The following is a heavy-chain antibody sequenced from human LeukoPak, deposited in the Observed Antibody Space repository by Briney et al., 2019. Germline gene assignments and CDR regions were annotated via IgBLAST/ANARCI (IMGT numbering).Heavy chain of an antibody. D-gene: IGHD3-10*01. Sequence: SVKASCKASGGTFSSYAISWVRQAPGQGLEWMGRIIPIFGTANYAQKFQGRVTITTDESTSTAYMELSSLRSEDTAVYYCARGRYYGSGGNYMDVWGKGTTVTVSS. CDR3: ARGRYYGSGGNYMDV. CDR1: GGTFSSYA. V-gene: IGHV1-69*05. CDR2: IIPIFGTA. J-gene: IGHJ6*03.